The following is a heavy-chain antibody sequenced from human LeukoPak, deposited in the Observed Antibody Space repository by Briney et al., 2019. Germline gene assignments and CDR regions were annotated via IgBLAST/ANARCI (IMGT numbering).Heavy chain of an antibody. CDR1: GGSISSSSYY. V-gene: IGHV4-39*07. CDR3: ARDPYSGSYSADVYYYYMDV. J-gene: IGHJ6*03. D-gene: IGHD1-26*01. CDR2: IYYSGST. Sequence: SSETLSLTCTVSGGSISSSSYYWGWIRQPPGKGLEWIGSIYYSGSTYYNPSLKSRVTISVDTSKNQFSLKLSSVTAADTAVYYCARDPYSGSYSADVYYYYMDVWGKGTTVTVSS.